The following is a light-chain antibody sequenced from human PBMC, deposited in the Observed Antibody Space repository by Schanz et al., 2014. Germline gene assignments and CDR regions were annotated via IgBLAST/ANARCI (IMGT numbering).Light chain of an antibody. Sequence: QSALIQPPSVSGSPGQSVTISCTGTSSDVGGSNFVSWYQQHPGKAPKLMIFDVNTRPSGVSNRFSGSKSGNTASLTISGLQAEDEADYYCQSYDSSLSEWVFGGGTKLTVL. CDR2: DVN. J-gene: IGLJ3*02. CDR1: SSDVGGSNF. CDR3: QSYDSSLSEWV. V-gene: IGLV2-14*03.